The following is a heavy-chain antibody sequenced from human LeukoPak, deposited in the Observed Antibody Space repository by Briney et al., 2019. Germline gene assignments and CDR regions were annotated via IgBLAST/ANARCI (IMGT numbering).Heavy chain of an antibody. D-gene: IGHD3-22*01. CDR1: GGSISSTSYY. Sequence: PSETLSLTCAVSGGSISSTSYYWAWIRQPPGRGLEWIGTIYYSGSTYHNPSLKSRVTLSVDTSRNQFSLRLSSVDAADTAVYYCAKAGVRYFDSSGLYAFDFWGQGTTVTVSS. CDR2: IYYSGST. CDR3: AKAGVRYFDSSGLYAFDF. J-gene: IGHJ3*01. V-gene: IGHV4-39*01.